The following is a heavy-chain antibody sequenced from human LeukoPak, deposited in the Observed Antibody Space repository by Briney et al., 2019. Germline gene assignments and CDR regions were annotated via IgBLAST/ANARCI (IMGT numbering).Heavy chain of an antibody. CDR2: ISTDGTST. CDR3: ARDARGSYYGGYLDY. D-gene: IGHD1-26*01. Sequence: GGSLRLSCAASGFTFSAYWMHWVRQAPGQGLVWVSRISTDGTSTAYADSVKGRFTISRDNAKNTLYLQMNSPRAEDTAVYYCARDARGSYYGGYLDYWGQGHLVTASS. CDR1: GFTFSAYW. J-gene: IGHJ4*02. V-gene: IGHV3-74*01.